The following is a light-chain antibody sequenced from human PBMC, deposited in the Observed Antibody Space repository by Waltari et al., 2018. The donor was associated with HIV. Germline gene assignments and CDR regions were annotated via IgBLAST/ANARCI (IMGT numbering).Light chain of an antibody. CDR3: QQSYSIPLT. CDR2: AAS. Sequence: DIQMTQSPSSLSAYLGDTVTITCRGSQSIDNYLSWYQQKPAQAPKLLIYAASNLQRGVSARFSGSGSGTDFTLTISALRPEDFATYYCQQSYSIPLTFGGGTKVV. CDR1: QSIDNY. J-gene: IGKJ4*01. V-gene: IGKV1-39*01.